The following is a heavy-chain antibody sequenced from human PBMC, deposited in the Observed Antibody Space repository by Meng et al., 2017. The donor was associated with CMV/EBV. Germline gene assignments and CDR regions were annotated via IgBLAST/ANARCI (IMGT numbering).Heavy chain of an antibody. CDR2: IYYSGST. D-gene: IGHD6-19*01. CDR3: ARDSAVAGVVEY. CDR1: CGPISSSSYY. J-gene: IGHJ4*02. Sequence: QLQVPELGPGPVKPSGTLSLPCTVSCGPISSSSYYWGWICQPPGQGLEWIGSIYYSGSTNYNPSLKSRVTLSVDTSKNQFSLKLSSVTAADTAVYYCARDSAVAGVVEYWGQGTLVTVSS. V-gene: IGHV4-39*07.